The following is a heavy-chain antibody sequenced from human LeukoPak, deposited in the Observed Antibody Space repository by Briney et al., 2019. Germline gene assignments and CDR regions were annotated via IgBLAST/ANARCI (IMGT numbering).Heavy chain of an antibody. CDR3: ASAGYSYGYHDY. CDR1: GGTFSSYA. J-gene: IGHJ4*02. CDR2: IILIFGTA. D-gene: IGHD5-18*01. Sequence: SVKVSCKASGGTFSSYAISWVRQAPGQGLEWMGGIILIFGTANYAQKFQGRVTITADESTSTAYMELSSLRSEDTAVYYCASAGYSYGYHDYWGQGTLVTVSS. V-gene: IGHV1-69*13.